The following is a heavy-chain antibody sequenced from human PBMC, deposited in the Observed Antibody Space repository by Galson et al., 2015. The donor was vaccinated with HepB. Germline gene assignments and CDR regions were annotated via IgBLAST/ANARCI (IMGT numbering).Heavy chain of an antibody. J-gene: IGHJ4*02. CDR1: GYSFTSYW. CDR3: ARQRRIAAAGTLPIIDY. Sequence: QSGAEVKKPGESLKISCKGSGYSFTSYWIGWVRQMPGKGLEWMGIIYPGDSDTRYSPSFQGQVTISADKSISTAYLQWSSLKASDTAMYYCARQRRIAAAGTLPIIDYWGQGTLVTVSS. V-gene: IGHV5-51*01. CDR2: IYPGDSDT. D-gene: IGHD6-13*01.